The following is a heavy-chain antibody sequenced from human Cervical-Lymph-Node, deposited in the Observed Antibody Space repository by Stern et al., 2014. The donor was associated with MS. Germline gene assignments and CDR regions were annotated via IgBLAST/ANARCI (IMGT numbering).Heavy chain of an antibody. D-gene: IGHD1-1*01. CDR3: ARHERDSDFDY. CDR2: IYPGDSDT. J-gene: IGHJ4*02. Sequence: VQLVQSGAEVKKPGESLKISCQGFGYSFTTYWIGWVRQMPGKGLEWMGVIYPGDSDTRYSPSFQGHVPISAANSISTAYLQWGSRKPSDPAIYYCARHERDSDFDYGGQGTLVTVSS. V-gene: IGHV5-51*01. CDR1: GYSFTTYW.